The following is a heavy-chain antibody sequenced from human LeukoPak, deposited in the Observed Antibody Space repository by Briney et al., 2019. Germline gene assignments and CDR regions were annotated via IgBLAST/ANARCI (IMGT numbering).Heavy chain of an antibody. Sequence: ASVKVSCKASGYTFTGYYMHWVRQAPGQGLEWVGWINPNSGGTNYAQKFQGRVTMTRDTSISTAYMELSRLRSDDTAVYYCARDPAERYYDSSGYYYSTYYFDYWGQGTLVTVSS. J-gene: IGHJ4*02. V-gene: IGHV1-2*02. CDR1: GYTFTGYY. D-gene: IGHD3-22*01. CDR2: INPNSGGT. CDR3: ARDPAERYYDSSGYYYSTYYFDY.